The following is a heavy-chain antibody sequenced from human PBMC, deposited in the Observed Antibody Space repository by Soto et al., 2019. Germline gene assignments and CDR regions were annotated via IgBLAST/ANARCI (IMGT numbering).Heavy chain of an antibody. J-gene: IGHJ6*02. Sequence: QVQLVQSGAEVKKPGSSVKVSCRASGGTFSSYAVSWVRQAPGQGLEWMGVIIPLLNTPKYVQKFQGRVTITADASATTAYMELSSLRSEDTAVYYCARESSSPYYYYYGMDVWGQGTTVTVSS. CDR1: GGTFSSYA. V-gene: IGHV1-69*01. CDR2: IIPLLNTP. D-gene: IGHD6-6*01. CDR3: ARESSSPYYYYYGMDV.